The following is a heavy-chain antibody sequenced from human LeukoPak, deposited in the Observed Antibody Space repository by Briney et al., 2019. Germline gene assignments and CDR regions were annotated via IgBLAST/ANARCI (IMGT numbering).Heavy chain of an antibody. CDR1: GFTFSSYA. CDR2: ISYDGSNK. J-gene: IGHJ4*02. D-gene: IGHD6-13*01. Sequence: GRSLRLSCAASGFTFSSYAMHWVRRAPGKGLEWVAVISYDGSNKYYADSVKGRFTISRDNSKNTLYLQMNSLRAEDTAVYYCARAQYSSSYPFDYWGQGTLVTVSS. CDR3: ARAQYSSSYPFDY. V-gene: IGHV3-30*04.